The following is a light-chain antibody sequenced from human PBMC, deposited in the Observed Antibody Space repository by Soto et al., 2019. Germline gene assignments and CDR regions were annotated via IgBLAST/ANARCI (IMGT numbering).Light chain of an antibody. CDR1: QSVRTF. CDR3: QQRSNWPPALS. J-gene: IGKJ4*01. V-gene: IGKV3-11*01. Sequence: IVMTQSPGTLWMFPGDRATLSCKASQSVRTFLAWYQQKPGQTPRLLIYDASKRATGIPARFSGSGSGTDFTLTISSLEPEDFAVYYCQQRSNWPPALSFGGGTKVDIK. CDR2: DAS.